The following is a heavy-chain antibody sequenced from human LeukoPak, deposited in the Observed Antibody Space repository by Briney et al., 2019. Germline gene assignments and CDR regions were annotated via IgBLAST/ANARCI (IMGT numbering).Heavy chain of an antibody. CDR2: IRSNGNTA. J-gene: IGHJ4*02. CDR1: GFTFSSIA. D-gene: IGHD1-1*01. V-gene: IGHV3-23*01. Sequence: GGSLRLSCTASGFTFSSIALTWVRQAPGKGLEWVSTIRSNGNTAYNADSVNGRFTISRDNSKNTLYLQMDSLRVEDTAIYYCAKGQELDDGVFDSWGQGTLVTVSS. CDR3: AKGQELDDGVFDS.